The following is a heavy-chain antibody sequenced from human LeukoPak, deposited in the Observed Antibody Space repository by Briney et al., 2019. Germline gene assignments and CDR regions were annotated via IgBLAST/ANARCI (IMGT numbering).Heavy chain of an antibody. V-gene: IGHV4-34*01. J-gene: IGHJ4*02. CDR1: GGSISGHS. Sequence: SETLSLTCAGYGGSISGHSWTWIRQPPGKGLEWIGEMNHSGGANYNPSLESRLTMSVASSKNQFSLKLSSVSAADTAVYYCTRWGSWPYDYWGQGTLVTVSS. CDR2: MNHSGGA. D-gene: IGHD6-13*01. CDR3: TRWGSWPYDY.